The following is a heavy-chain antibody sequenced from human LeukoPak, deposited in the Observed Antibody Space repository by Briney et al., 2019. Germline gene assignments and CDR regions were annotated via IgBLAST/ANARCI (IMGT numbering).Heavy chain of an antibody. CDR1: GYTFTSYG. D-gene: IGHD1-26*01. V-gene: IGHV1-18*01. J-gene: IGHJ6*02. CDR2: ISAYNGNT. Sequence: ASVKVSCKASGYTFTSYGISWVRQAPGQGLEWMGWISAYNGNTNYAQKLQGRVTMTTDTPTSTAYMELRSLRSDDTAAYYCARGIGRLGYSGMDVWGQGTTVTVSS. CDR3: ARGIGRLGYSGMDV.